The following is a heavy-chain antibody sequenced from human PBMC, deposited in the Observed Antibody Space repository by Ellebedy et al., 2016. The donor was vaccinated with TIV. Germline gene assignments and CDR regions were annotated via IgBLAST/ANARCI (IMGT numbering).Heavy chain of an antibody. J-gene: IGHJ3*01. Sequence: GESLKISCAASGLTFSSHAMSWVRQAPGKGLEWVSSITESGGNPYYADSVKGRFTISRDNSKDTLYLQMNSLRAEDTAIYYCARDPVGVGPAFDVWGQGTMVTVSS. CDR2: ITESGGNP. CDR1: GLTFSSHA. V-gene: IGHV3-23*01. CDR3: ARDPVGVGPAFDV. D-gene: IGHD4-23*01.